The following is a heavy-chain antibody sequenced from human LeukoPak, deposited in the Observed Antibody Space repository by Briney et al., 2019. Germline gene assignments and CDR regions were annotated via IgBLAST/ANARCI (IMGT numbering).Heavy chain of an antibody. D-gene: IGHD2-2*02. CDR1: GGSISSYY. J-gene: IGHJ6*03. CDR3: ARVFPGYCSSTSCYRYCYYMDV. CDR2: IYYSGST. Sequence: SETLSLTCTVSGGSISSYYWSWIRQPPGKGLEWIGYIYYSGSTNYNPSLKSRVTMSVDTSKNQFSLKLSSVTAADTAVYYCARVFPGYCSSTSCYRYCYYMDVWGKGTTVTVSS. V-gene: IGHV4-59*12.